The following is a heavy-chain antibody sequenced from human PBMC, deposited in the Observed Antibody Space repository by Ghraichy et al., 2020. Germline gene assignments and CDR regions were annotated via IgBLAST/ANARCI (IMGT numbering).Heavy chain of an antibody. V-gene: IGHV3-7*03. CDR1: GFTYTNYW. Sequence: GGSLRLSCGDSGFTYTNYWMSWVRQAPGKGLEWVANIKGDGSEKNYVDSVKGRFTISRDSTTNSLDLQMNSRRAEDPALYYSGIGSGWTTEHWGQGTLVTVSS. D-gene: IGHD6-19*01. J-gene: IGHJ1*01. CDR3: GIGSGWTTEH. CDR2: IKGDGSEK.